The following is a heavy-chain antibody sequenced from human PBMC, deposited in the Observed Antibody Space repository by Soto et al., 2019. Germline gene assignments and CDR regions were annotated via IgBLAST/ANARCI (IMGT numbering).Heavy chain of an antibody. CDR3: ARGGYYGSGSYWALGWFDP. J-gene: IGHJ5*02. D-gene: IGHD3-10*01. CDR1: GGSISSGGYP. CDR2: IYHSGST. Sequence: SETLSLTCAVSGGSISSGGYPWSWIRQPPGKGLEWIGYIYHSGSTYYNPSLKSRVTISVDRSKNQFSLKLSSVTAADTAVYYCARGGYYGSGSYWALGWFDPWGQGTLVTVSS. V-gene: IGHV4-30-2*01.